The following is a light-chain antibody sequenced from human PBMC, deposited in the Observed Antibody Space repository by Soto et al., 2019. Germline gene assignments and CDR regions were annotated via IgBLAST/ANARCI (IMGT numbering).Light chain of an antibody. CDR2: GTS. CDR1: QSVSGN. Sequence: EIAMTQSPATLSVSPGERATLSCRASQSVSGNLAWYQQKPGQAPRLLINGTSTRATGIPARFSGSGSGTEFTLTISSLQSEDFAVYYCQQYNDWPLTFGGGTNVEIK. CDR3: QQYNDWPLT. V-gene: IGKV3-15*01. J-gene: IGKJ4*01.